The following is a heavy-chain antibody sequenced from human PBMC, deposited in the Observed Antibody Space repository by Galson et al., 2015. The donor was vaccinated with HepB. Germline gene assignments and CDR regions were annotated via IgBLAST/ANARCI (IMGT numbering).Heavy chain of an antibody. V-gene: IGHV3-48*01. D-gene: IGHD5-18*01. J-gene: IGHJ6*02. CDR2: ISSSGSTI. Sequence: SLRLSCAASGFTFGSYSMNWVRQAPGKGLEWVSYISSSGSTIYYADSVKGRFTISRDTSRSTLYLQINSLRPEDTAVYYCARGRQNTDRGGIYSGLDVWGQGTTVTVSS. CDR3: ARGRQNTDRGGIYSGLDV. CDR1: GFTFGSYS.